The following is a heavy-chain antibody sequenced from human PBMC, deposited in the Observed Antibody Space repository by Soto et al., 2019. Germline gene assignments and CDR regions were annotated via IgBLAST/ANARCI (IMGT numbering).Heavy chain of an antibody. J-gene: IGHJ5*02. Sequence: QVQLQESGPGLVKPSETLSLTCTVSGGSFFSFHWSWIPQPPGKGLAWLGHFHYSGSTNYSPFLKSRVTISVDASKNQFSLKLSSVTAADTAVYYCARDIYCTGGSCYQNWFDPWAQGTLVIVSS. D-gene: IGHD2-15*01. CDR3: ARDIYCTGGSCYQNWFDP. V-gene: IGHV4-59*01. CDR1: GGSFFSFH. CDR2: FHYSGST.